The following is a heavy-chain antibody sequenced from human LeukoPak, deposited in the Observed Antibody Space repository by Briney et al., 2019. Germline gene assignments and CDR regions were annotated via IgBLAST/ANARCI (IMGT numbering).Heavy chain of an antibody. V-gene: IGHV3-23*01. Sequence: PGGSLRLSCAASGFTFSSYAMSWVRRAPGKGLEWVSAISGSGGSTYYADSVKGRFTLSRDNSKNTLYLQMNSLRAEDTAVYYCAKLDPRYFDWLLFDYWGQGTLVTVSS. CDR3: AKLDPRYFDWLLFDY. CDR1: GFTFSSYA. CDR2: ISGSGGST. J-gene: IGHJ4*02. D-gene: IGHD3-9*01.